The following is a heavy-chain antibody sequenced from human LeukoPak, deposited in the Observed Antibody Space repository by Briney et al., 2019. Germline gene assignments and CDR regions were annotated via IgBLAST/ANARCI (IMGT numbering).Heavy chain of an antibody. Sequence: SETPSLTCTVSDGSISIYYWSWIRQPPGKGLEWIGYIYYSGSTNYNPSLKSRVTISVDTSKNQFSLKLSSVTAADTAVYYCARAPYGDYYPYFDYWGQGTLVTVSS. D-gene: IGHD4-17*01. CDR2: IYYSGST. V-gene: IGHV4-59*01. CDR3: ARAPYGDYYPYFDY. CDR1: DGSISIYY. J-gene: IGHJ4*02.